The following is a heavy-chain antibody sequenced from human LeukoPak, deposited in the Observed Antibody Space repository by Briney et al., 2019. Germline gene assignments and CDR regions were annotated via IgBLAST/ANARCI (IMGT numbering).Heavy chain of an antibody. V-gene: IGHV3-30-3*01. Sequence: GGSLRLSCAASGFTFSSYAMHWVRQAPGKGLEWVAVISYDGSNKYYAGSVKGRFTISRDNSKNTLYLQMNSLRAEDTAVYYCARDFSPYYYDSSGYYYPEYWGQGTLVTVSS. J-gene: IGHJ4*02. D-gene: IGHD3-22*01. CDR1: GFTFSSYA. CDR2: ISYDGSNK. CDR3: ARDFSPYYYDSSGYYYPEY.